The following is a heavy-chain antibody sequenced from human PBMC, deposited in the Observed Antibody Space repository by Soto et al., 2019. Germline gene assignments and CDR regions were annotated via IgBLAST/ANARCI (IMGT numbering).Heavy chain of an antibody. CDR1: FFTFSIQV. CDR3: ATQDDAASIDDFDY. V-gene: IGHV3-23*01. CDR2: ISGGGDAT. J-gene: IGHJ4*02. D-gene: IGHD2-15*01. Sequence: PGGYLLLACVSAFFTFSIQVMSRVGHAPGKGLEWVSGISGGGDATYYADSVNGRFTISRDYCKNTLNLQMKSLRAEDTAVYYCATQDDAASIDDFDYWGRGTLVTVSS.